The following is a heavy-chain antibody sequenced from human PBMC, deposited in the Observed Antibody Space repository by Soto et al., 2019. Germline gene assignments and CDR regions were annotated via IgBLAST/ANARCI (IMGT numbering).Heavy chain of an antibody. CDR2: ISPFNGKT. J-gene: IGHJ5*02. D-gene: IGHD2-15*01. CDR1: GGTFSSYA. V-gene: IGHV1-18*01. Sequence: GASVKVPCKASGGTFSSYAISWVRQAPGQGLEWMGWISPFNGKTNYAQKFQGRVTMTTDTSTSTAYMELRSLRSDDTAVYYCARSGGRRFDPWGQGTLVTVS. CDR3: ARSGGRRFDP.